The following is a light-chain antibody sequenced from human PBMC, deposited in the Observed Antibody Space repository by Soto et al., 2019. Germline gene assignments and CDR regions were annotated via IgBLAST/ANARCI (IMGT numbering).Light chain of an antibody. J-gene: IGLJ2*01. CDR1: NIGSKN. CDR3: QVWDSSTVL. Sequence: SYELTQPLSVSVALGQTARITCGGNNIGSKNVHWYQQKPGQAPMLVIYRDSNRPSGIPERFSGSNSGNTATLTISRAQAGDEADYYCQVWDSSTVLFGGGTKLTVL. V-gene: IGLV3-9*01. CDR2: RDS.